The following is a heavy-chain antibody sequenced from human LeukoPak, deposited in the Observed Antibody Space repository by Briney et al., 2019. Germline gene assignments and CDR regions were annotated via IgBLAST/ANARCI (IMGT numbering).Heavy chain of an antibody. CDR3: ARGHQLLYNYYYYYMDV. V-gene: IGHV1-18*01. J-gene: IGHJ6*03. Sequence: GASVKVSCKASGYTFTSYGINWVRQAPGQGLEWMGWISAYNGNTDYAQMPQGRVILTTDTSTSTAYMELRSLRSDDTAVYYCARGHQLLYNYYYYYMDVWGKGTTVTVSS. CDR1: GYTFTSYG. D-gene: IGHD2-2*02. CDR2: ISAYNGNT.